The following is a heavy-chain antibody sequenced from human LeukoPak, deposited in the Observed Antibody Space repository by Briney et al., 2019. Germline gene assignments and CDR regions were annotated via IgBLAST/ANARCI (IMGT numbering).Heavy chain of an antibody. J-gene: IGHJ5*02. V-gene: IGHV3-48*01. CDR2: ISSSSSTI. D-gene: IGHD2-2*01. CDR1: GFTFSSYS. Sequence: PGGSLRLSCAASGFTFSSYSMNWVRQAPGKGLEWVSYISSSSSTIYYADSVKGRFTISRDNAKNSLYLQMNSLRAEDTAVYYCAREHCSSTSCPKLNWFDPWGQGTLVIVSS. CDR3: AREHCSSTSCPKLNWFDP.